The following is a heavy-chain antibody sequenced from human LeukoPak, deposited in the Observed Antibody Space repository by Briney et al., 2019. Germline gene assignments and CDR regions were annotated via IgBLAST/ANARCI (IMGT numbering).Heavy chain of an antibody. Sequence: GGSLRLSCAASEFTFSNYWMNWVRQAPGKGLEWVANIKQDGSETYHLETVKGRFIISRDNARNSLYLQMNSLRAEDTAVYFCASGFVGPTTGQRGDFFHYWGQGTLVTVSS. V-gene: IGHV3-7*01. J-gene: IGHJ4*02. CDR3: ASGFVGPTTGQRGDFFHY. CDR1: EFTFSNYW. CDR2: IKQDGSET. D-gene: IGHD1-26*01.